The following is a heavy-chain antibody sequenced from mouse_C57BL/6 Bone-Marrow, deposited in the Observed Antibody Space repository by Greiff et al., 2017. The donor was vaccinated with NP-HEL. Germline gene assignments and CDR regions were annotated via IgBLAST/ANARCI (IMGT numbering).Heavy chain of an antibody. Sequence: QVQLQQPGAELVRPGTSVKMSCKASGYTFTNYWIGWAKQRPGHGLEWIGDIYPGGGYTNYNEKFKGKATLTADKSSSTAYMQFSSLTSEDSAIYYCARGGAQATRYFDYWGQGTTLTVSS. CDR2: IYPGGGYT. CDR1: GYTFTNYW. J-gene: IGHJ2*01. V-gene: IGHV1-63*01. CDR3: ARGGAQATRYFDY. D-gene: IGHD3-2*02.